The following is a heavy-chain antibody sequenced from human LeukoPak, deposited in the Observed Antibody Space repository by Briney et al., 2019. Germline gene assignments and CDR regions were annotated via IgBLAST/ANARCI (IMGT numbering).Heavy chain of an antibody. CDR1: GYSFTNYW. Sequence: PGESLKISCKGSGYSFTNYWIGWVRQMPGKGLEWMGLTYPGDSHTRYSPSFQGQVTISADKSTSTAYLQWSSLKASDTAIYYCARQPNPDFDYWGQGTLVTVSS. J-gene: IGHJ4*02. CDR2: TYPGDSHT. V-gene: IGHV5-51*01. CDR3: ARQPNPDFDY.